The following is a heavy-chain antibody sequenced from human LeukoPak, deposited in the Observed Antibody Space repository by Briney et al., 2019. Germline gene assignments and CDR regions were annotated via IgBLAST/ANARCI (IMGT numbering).Heavy chain of an antibody. CDR2: IYYTGST. CDR1: GGSISTYY. J-gene: IGHJ4*02. CDR3: ARAKGDY. Sequence: SETLSLTCTVSGGSISTYYWSWIRQPPGKGLEWIGYIYYTGSTNYNPSLKSRVTMSVDTSKNQFSLRLNSVTPADTAVYYCARAKGDYWGQGTLVTVSS. V-gene: IGHV4-59*01.